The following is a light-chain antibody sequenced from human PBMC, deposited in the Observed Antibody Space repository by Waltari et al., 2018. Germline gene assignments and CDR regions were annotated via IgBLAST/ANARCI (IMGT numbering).Light chain of an antibody. J-gene: IGKJ1*01. V-gene: IGKV1-8*01. Sequence: AIRITQSPSSLSASTGHRVTIPCRASQGIGSYLAWYQQKPGRAPNLLIYAASTLQSGVPSRFSGGGSGTDFTLTITCLQSEDFATYYCQQYYDYPRTFGQGTKVEIK. CDR1: QGIGSY. CDR3: QQYYDYPRT. CDR2: AAS.